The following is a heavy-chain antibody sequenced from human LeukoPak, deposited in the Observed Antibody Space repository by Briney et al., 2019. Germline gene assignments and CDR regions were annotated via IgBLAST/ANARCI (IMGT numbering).Heavy chain of an antibody. CDR3: ARVLSEGWLLDY. Sequence: ASVKVSCKXSGYTFTGYYMHWVRQAPGQGLEWMGWINPNSGGTNYAQKFQGRVTMTRDTSISTAYMELSRLRSDDTAVYYCARVLSEGWLLDYWGPGTLVTVSS. D-gene: IGHD3-22*01. CDR1: GYTFTGYY. CDR2: INPNSGGT. J-gene: IGHJ4*02. V-gene: IGHV1-2*02.